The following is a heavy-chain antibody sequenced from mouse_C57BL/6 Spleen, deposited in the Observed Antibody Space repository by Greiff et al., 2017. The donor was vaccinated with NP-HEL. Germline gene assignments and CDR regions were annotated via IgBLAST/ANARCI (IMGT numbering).Heavy chain of an antibody. D-gene: IGHD1-1*01. J-gene: IGHJ3*01. CDR3: ARYYGSSYPWFAY. Sequence: VKLVESGPGLVQPSQSLSITCTVSGFSLTSYGVHWVRQSPGKGLEWLGAIWSGGSTDYNAAFISRLSISKDDSKSQVFFKMNSLQADDTAIYYCARYYGSSYPWFAYWGQGTLVTVSA. CDR1: GFSLTSYG. V-gene: IGHV2-2*01. CDR2: IWSGGST.